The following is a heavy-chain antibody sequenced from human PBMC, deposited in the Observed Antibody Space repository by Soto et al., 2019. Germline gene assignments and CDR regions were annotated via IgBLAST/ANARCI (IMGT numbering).Heavy chain of an antibody. V-gene: IGHV3-23*01. CDR3: AKDPGPHSNWNYVQHKYCYYYYGMDV. CDR1: GFTFSSYA. Sequence: EVQLLESGGGLVQPGGSLRLSCAASGFTFSSYAMSWVRQAPGKGLEWVSAISGSGGSTYYADSVKGRFTTSRDHSKNTLYLQMSSLRAEDTAVYYCAKDPGPHSNWNYVQHKYCYYYYGMDVWGQGTTVTFSS. CDR2: ISGSGGST. D-gene: IGHD1-7*01. J-gene: IGHJ6*02.